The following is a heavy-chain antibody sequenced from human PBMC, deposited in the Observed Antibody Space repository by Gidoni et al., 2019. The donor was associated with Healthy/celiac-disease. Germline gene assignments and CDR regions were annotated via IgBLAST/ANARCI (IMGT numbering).Heavy chain of an antibody. J-gene: IGHJ4*02. D-gene: IGHD2-21*02. CDR1: GYTFTSYC. V-gene: IGHV1-18*01. CDR3: ARDLLLYPFDY. Sequence: QVQPVQSGAEVKKPGASVKVSCKQPGYTFTSYCISWVRQAPGQGLEWMGWISAYNGSTNYAQKLQCRVTMTTDTSTSTDYMELRSLRSDDTAVYYCARDLLLYPFDYWGQGTLVTVSS. CDR2: ISAYNGST.